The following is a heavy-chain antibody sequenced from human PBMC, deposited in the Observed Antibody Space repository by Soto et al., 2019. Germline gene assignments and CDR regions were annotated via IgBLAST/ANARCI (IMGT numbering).Heavy chain of an antibody. D-gene: IGHD3-10*01. CDR1: GFAFRNYA. J-gene: IGHJ4*02. V-gene: IGHV3-23*01. Sequence: VGSLRLSCAASGFAFRNYAMSWVRQAPGKGLEWISTLTGSSSNIYYADSVKGRFAISRDNSRNTLYLQMNSLTAEDTAVYYCANGRATYGLLTHDYWGQGTLVTVSS. CDR3: ANGRATYGLLTHDY. CDR2: LTGSSSNI.